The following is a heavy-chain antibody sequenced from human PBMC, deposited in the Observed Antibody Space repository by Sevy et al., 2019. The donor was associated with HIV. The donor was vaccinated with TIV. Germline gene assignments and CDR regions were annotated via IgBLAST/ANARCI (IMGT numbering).Heavy chain of an antibody. CDR1: GYTFTSYG. Sequence: ASLKVSCKASGYTFTSYGISWVRQAPGQGLEWMGWISAYNGNTNYSQKLQGRVTMTTDTSTSTAYMELRSLRSDDTAVYYCARDLTRVGYYYYGMDVWGQGTTVTVSS. D-gene: IGHD7-27*01. CDR3: ARDLTRVGYYYYGMDV. J-gene: IGHJ6*02. V-gene: IGHV1-18*01. CDR2: ISAYNGNT.